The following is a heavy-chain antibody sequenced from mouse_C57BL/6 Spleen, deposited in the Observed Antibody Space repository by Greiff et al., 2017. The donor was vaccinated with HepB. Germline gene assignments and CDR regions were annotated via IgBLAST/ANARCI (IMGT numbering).Heavy chain of an antibody. CDR1: GYTFTSYG. V-gene: IGHV1-81*01. Sequence: VQLVESGAELARPGASVKLSCKASGYTFTSYGISWVKQRTGQGLEWIGEIYPRSGNTYYNEKFKGKATLTADKSSSTAYMELRSLTSEDSAVYFCARDPGYAMDYWGQGTSVTVSS. CDR2: IYPRSGNT. CDR3: ARDPGYAMDY. J-gene: IGHJ4*01.